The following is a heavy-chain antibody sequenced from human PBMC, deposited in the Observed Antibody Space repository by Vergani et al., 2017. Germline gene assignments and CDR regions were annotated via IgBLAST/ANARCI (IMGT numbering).Heavy chain of an antibody. CDR3: ARDCVPPGLNTYYDDRSGYYYENWFDP. J-gene: IGHJ5*02. Sequence: QVQLQQWGAGLLKPSETLSLTCAVYGGSFSGYYWSWIRQPPGKGLEWIGEINHSGSTYYNPSLKSRVTMSVDTSKNQFSLKLSSVTAADTAVYYCARDCVPPGLNTYYDDRSGYYYENWFDPWGQGTLVTVSS. CDR2: INHSGST. V-gene: IGHV4-34*01. CDR1: GGSFSGYY. D-gene: IGHD3-22*01.